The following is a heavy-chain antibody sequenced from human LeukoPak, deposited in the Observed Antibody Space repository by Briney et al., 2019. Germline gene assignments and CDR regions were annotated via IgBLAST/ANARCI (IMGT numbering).Heavy chain of an antibody. Sequence: PGGSLRLSCAASGFTLSSYGMHWVRQAPGKGLEWVAVMWYDGSNKYYADSVKGRFTISRDNSKNTLYLQMNSLRAEDTAVYYCASGVYYYDSSGYHEYFQHWGQGTLVTVSS. CDR1: GFTLSSYG. CDR3: ASGVYYYDSSGYHEYFQH. V-gene: IGHV3-33*01. D-gene: IGHD3-22*01. CDR2: MWYDGSNK. J-gene: IGHJ1*01.